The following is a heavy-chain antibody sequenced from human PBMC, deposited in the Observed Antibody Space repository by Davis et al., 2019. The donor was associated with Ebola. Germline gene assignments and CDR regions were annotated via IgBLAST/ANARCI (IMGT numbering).Heavy chain of an antibody. CDR1: GDSIDSYNS. CDR3: ARDRKQVWYGTSGRGAFAL. J-gene: IGHJ3*01. V-gene: IGHV4-4*02. D-gene: IGHD2-8*01. Sequence: MPSETLSLTCAVSGDSIDSYNSWSWVRQPPGKGLEWIGEVYHTGDISYTSSLNGRVTISLDTSKNELSLRLNSVTAADTAVYYCARDRKQVWYGTSGRGAFALWGRGTMVTVSS. CDR2: VYHTGDI.